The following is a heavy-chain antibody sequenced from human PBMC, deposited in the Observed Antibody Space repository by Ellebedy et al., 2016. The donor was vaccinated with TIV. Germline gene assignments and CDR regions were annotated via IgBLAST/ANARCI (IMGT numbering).Heavy chain of an antibody. CDR2: ISYDGSNK. D-gene: IGHD4-11*01. J-gene: IGHJ4*02. Sequence: GESLKISCAASGFTFSSYGMHWVRQAPGKGLEWVAVISYDGSNKYYADSVKGRFTISRDNSKNTLYLQMNSLRAEDTAVYYCAIDYSNYYFDYWGQGTLVTVSS. CDR3: AIDYSNYYFDY. V-gene: IGHV3-30*03. CDR1: GFTFSSYG.